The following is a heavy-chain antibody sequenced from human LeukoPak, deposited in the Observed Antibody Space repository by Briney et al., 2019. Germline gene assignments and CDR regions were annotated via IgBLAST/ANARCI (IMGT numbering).Heavy chain of an antibody. CDR2: IYSSGTT. CDR3: ARHYYDTNGHYADAFDI. V-gene: IGHV4-59*08. CDR1: GDSIRNTY. D-gene: IGHD3-22*01. J-gene: IGHJ3*02. Sequence: SETLSLTCAVSGDSIRNTYWSWIRQPPGKALEWIGYIYSSGTTHYNPSLKSRVTMLVDTSKSHFSLNLSAVTAADTAVYYCARHYYDTNGHYADAFDIWGQGTMVIVSS.